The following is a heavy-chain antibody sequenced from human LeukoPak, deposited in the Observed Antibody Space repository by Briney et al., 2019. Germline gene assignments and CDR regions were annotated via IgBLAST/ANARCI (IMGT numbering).Heavy chain of an antibody. D-gene: IGHD2-2*01. V-gene: IGHV3-30*02. J-gene: IGHJ4*02. CDR2: IQYDGSNK. Sequence: GGSLRLSCAASGFTFSNYGMHWVRQAPGKGLEWVAFIQYDGSNKYYADSVKGRFTISRDNSKNTLYLQMNSLRAEDTAVYYCVADIVVVPAATGNYWGQGTLVTVSS. CDR1: GFTFSNYG. CDR3: VADIVVVPAATGNY.